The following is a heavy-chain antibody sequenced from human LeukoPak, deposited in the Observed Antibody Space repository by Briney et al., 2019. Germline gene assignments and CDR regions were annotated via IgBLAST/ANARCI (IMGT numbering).Heavy chain of an antibody. CDR1: GYTLTELS. CDR3: ARDLNIVVVPAANFDY. CDR2: FDPEDGET. V-gene: IGHV1-24*01. J-gene: IGHJ4*02. Sequence: ASVKVSCKVSGYTLTELSMHWVRQAPGKGLEWMGGFDPEDGETIYAQKFQGRVTMTEDTSTDTAYMELSSLRSEDTAVYYCARDLNIVVVPAANFDYWGQGTLVTVSS. D-gene: IGHD2-2*01.